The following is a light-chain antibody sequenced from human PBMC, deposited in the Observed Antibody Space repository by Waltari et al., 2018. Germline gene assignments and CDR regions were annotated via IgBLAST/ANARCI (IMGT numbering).Light chain of an antibody. J-gene: IGLJ2*01. CDR1: SSTIGAGSD. CDR2: GNR. Sequence: QSVLTQPPSVSGSPGQRVTIPCTGSSSTIGAGSDVHLYQQLPGTAPKPLILGNRNRPSGVPDRFSGSKSGTSASLAITGLQAEDEADYYCQSYDSSLSGPVVFGGGTKLTVL. CDR3: QSYDSSLSGPVV. V-gene: IGLV1-40*01.